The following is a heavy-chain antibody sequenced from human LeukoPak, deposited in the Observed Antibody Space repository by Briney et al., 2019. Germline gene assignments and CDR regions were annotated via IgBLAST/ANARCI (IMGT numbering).Heavy chain of an antibody. CDR1: GFTFRTYG. Sequence: GGSLRLSCVVSGFTFRTYGMHWVRQAPGKGLEWVAVISDDGSRKYYADSVKGRFTISRDNSKNTLYVQMNSLRPEDTAVYYCAKDRYNWNVEWVGAFDIWGQGTMVTVSS. V-gene: IGHV3-30*18. J-gene: IGHJ3*02. CDR3: AKDRYNWNVEWVGAFDI. D-gene: IGHD1-20*01. CDR2: ISDDGSRK.